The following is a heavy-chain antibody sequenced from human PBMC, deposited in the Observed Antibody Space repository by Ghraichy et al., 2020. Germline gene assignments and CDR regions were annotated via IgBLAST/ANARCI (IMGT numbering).Heavy chain of an antibody. V-gene: IGHV4-34*01. Sequence: SETLSLTCAVYGGSFSGYYWSWIRQPPGKGLEWIGEINHSGSTNYNPSLKSRVTISVDTSKNQFSLKLSSVTAADTAVYYCARVGTYYYYGMDVWGQGTTVTVSS. CDR3: ARVGTYYYYGMDV. CDR1: GGSFSGYY. D-gene: IGHD1-26*01. J-gene: IGHJ6*02. CDR2: INHSGST.